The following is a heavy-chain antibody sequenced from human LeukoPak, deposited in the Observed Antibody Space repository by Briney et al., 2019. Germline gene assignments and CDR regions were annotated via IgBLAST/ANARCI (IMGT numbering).Heavy chain of an antibody. D-gene: IGHD3-16*01. CDR3: ARHGDYYGMDV. Sequence: SETLSLTCTVSGGSISSYYWSWIRQPPGKGLEWIGYIYYSGSTNYNPSLKSRVTISVDTSKNQFSLKLSSVTAADTAVYYCARHGDYYGMDVWGQGTTVTVSS. CDR1: GGSISSYY. J-gene: IGHJ6*02. V-gene: IGHV4-59*08. CDR2: IYYSGST.